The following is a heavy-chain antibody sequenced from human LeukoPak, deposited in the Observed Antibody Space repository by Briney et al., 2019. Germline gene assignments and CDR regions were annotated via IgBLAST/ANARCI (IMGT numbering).Heavy chain of an antibody. J-gene: IGHJ4*02. D-gene: IGHD5-18*01. CDR3: ARRRIQLWPIGPNYFDY. CDR2: IYHSGST. CDR1: GHSISSGYY. V-gene: IGHV4-38-2*01. Sequence: SKTLSLTCAVSGHSISSGYYWGWVRQPPGKGLEWIGSIYHSGSTFYNPSLKSRVTISVDTSKNQFSLKLSSVTAADTAVYYCARRRIQLWPIGPNYFDYWGQGTLVTVSS.